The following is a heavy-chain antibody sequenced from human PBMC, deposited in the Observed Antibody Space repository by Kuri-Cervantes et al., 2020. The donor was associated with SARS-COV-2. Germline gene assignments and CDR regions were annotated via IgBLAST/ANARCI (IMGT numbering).Heavy chain of an antibody. CDR3: ARYEQLNGSFDY. CDR2: ISGSGGST. Sequence: GESLKISCAASGFTFNNYGVHWVRQAPGKGLEWVSAISGSGGSTYYADSVKGRFTISRDNSKNTLYLQMNSLRAEDTAVYYCARYEQLNGSFDYWGQGTLVTVSS. J-gene: IGHJ4*02. D-gene: IGHD6-13*01. V-gene: IGHV3-23*01. CDR1: GFTFNNYG.